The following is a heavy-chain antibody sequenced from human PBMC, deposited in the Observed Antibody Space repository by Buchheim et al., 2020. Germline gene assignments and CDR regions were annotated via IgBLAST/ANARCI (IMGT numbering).Heavy chain of an antibody. CDR3: ARGARGGTTSDNWFDP. CDR1: GYTFTGYY. J-gene: IGHJ5*02. Sequence: QVQLVQSGAEVKKPGASVKVSCKASGYTFTGYYMHWVRQAPGQGLEWMGRIIPILGIANYAQKFQGRVTITADKSTSTAYMGLGSLRCEDTAVYYCARGARGGTTSDNWFDPWGQGTL. D-gene: IGHD1-7*01. V-gene: IGHV1-69*09. CDR2: IIPILGIA.